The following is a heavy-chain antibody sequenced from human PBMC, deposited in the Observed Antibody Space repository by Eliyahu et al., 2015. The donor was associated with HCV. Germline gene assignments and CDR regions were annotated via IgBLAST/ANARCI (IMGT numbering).Heavy chain of an antibody. Sequence: AVISYDGSNKYYADSVKGRFTISRDNSKNTLYLQMNSLRAEDTAVYYCAKDKGATVVTADAFDIWGQGTMVTVSS. J-gene: IGHJ3*02. CDR3: AKDKGATVVTADAFDI. V-gene: IGHV3-30*18. CDR2: ISYDGSNK. D-gene: IGHD4-23*01.